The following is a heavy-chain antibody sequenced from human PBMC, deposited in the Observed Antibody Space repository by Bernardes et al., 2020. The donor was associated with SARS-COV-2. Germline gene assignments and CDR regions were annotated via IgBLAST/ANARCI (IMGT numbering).Heavy chain of an antibody. CDR3: AKHHINFRPPDY. CDR2: ISDSGGST. CDR1: EFIFSTYA. V-gene: IGHV3-23*01. J-gene: IGHJ4*02. Sequence: GGSLRLSCAASEFIFSTYAMTWVRQAPGKGLEWVSGISDSGGSTYYADSVKGRFTISRDNSKNTLYLQMNSLRAEDTAIYYCAKHHINFRPPDYWGQGTLVTVSS. D-gene: IGHD4-4*01.